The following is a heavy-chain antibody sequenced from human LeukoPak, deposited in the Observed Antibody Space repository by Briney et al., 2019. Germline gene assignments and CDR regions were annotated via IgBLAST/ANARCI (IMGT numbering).Heavy chain of an antibody. Sequence: PGGSLRLSCAASGFTFSSYSMNWVRQAPGKGLEWVSYISSSSSTIYYADSVKGRFTISRDNAKNSLYLQMNSLRAEDTAVYYCARDLLRYGDGGYYWGQGTLVTVSS. J-gene: IGHJ4*02. CDR2: ISSSSSTI. V-gene: IGHV3-48*04. D-gene: IGHD4-17*01. CDR1: GFTFSSYS. CDR3: ARDLLRYGDGGYY.